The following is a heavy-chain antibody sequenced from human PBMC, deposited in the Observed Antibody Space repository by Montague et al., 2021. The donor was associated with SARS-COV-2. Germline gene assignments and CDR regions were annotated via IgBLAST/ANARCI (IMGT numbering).Heavy chain of an antibody. D-gene: IGHD3-10*01. CDR3: ARDCYDYGSGSYQRWFDP. J-gene: IGHJ5*02. Sequence: SETLSLTCTVSGYSISSGYYWCWIRQPPGKGLEWIGSINYSGSTYYNPSLKSRVTISVDTSKNQFSLKLSSVTAADTAVYYCARDCYDYGSGSYQRWFDPWGQGTLVTVSS. CDR1: GYSISSGYY. CDR2: INYSGST. V-gene: IGHV4-38-2*02.